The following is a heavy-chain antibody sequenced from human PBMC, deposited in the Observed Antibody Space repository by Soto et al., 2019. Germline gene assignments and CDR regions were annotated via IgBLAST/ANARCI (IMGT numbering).Heavy chain of an antibody. CDR2: INHSGST. D-gene: IGHD5-12*01. J-gene: IGHJ4*02. CDR3: PRGGYSGYAR. Sequence: QVQLQQWGAGLLKPSETLSLTCAVYGGSFSGYYWSWIRQPPGKGLEWIGEINHSGSTNYNPSLKXXVXIXXDTSKNQFSLKLSSVTAADTAVYYCPRGGYSGYARWGQGTLVTVSS. CDR1: GGSFSGYY. V-gene: IGHV4-34*01.